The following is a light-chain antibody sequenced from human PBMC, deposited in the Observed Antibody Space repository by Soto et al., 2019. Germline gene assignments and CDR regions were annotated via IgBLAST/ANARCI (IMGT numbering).Light chain of an antibody. J-gene: IGLJ1*01. V-gene: IGLV2-23*01. CDR3: CSYAGSSTPYV. CDR2: EGS. Sequence: QSALTQPASVSGSPGQSITISCTGTSSDVGSYNLVSWYQQHPDKAPKLMMYEGSKRPSGVSNRFSGSKSGNTASLTISGLQAEDEADYYCCSYAGSSTPYVFGTGTKVTVL. CDR1: SSDVGSYNL.